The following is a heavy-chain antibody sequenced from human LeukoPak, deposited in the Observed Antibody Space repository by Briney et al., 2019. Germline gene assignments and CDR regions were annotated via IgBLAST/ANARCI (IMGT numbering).Heavy chain of an antibody. D-gene: IGHD6-13*01. CDR2: ISYDGSNK. CDR3: ARDHSSSFDY. Sequence: PGGSLRLSCAASGFTFSSYAMHWVRQAPGKGLEWVAVISYDGSNKYYADSVKGRFTISRDNSKNTLYLQMNSLRAEDTAVYYCARDHSSSFDYWGQGTLVTVSS. V-gene: IGHV3-30-3*01. CDR1: GFTFSSYA. J-gene: IGHJ4*02.